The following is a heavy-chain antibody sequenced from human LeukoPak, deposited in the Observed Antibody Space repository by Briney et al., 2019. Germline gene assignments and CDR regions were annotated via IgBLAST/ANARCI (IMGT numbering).Heavy chain of an antibody. J-gene: IGHJ4*02. Sequence: GGSLRLSCAASGFTFSSYAMSWVRQAPGKGLEWVSAISGSGGSTYYADSVKGRFTISRDYSKNTLYLQMNSLRAEDTAVYYCAKSSPPYYYDSSGRQDYWGQGTLVTVSS. D-gene: IGHD3-22*01. V-gene: IGHV3-23*01. CDR1: GFTFSSYA. CDR3: AKSSPPYYYDSSGRQDY. CDR2: ISGSGGST.